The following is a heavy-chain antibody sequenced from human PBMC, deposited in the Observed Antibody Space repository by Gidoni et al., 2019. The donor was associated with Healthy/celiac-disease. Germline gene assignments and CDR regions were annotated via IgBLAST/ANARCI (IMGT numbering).Heavy chain of an antibody. Sequence: QVQLVAYGGGLVKPGGSLRLSCAASGFTFSDYYMSWIRQAPGKGLEWVSYISSSGSTIYYADSVKVRFTISRDNAKNSLYLQMNSLRAEDTAVYYCARASLVHIVVPEGFDPWGQGTLVTVSS. V-gene: IGHV3-11*01. CDR2: ISSSGSTI. D-gene: IGHD2-21*01. CDR1: GFTFSDYY. CDR3: ARASLVHIVVPEGFDP. J-gene: IGHJ5*02.